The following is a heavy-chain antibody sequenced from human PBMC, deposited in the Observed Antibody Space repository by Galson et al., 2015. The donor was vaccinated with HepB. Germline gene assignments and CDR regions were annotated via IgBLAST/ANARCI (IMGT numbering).Heavy chain of an antibody. V-gene: IGHV3-23*01. CDR1: GFTFSSYA. Sequence: SLRLSCAASGFTFSSYAMSWVRQAPGKGLEWVSGIGVSGGTTYYADSVKGRFTISRDNSKNTLYLQMNSLRAEDTAVYYCARVGADEGMVYAIREGTGWFDPWGQGTLVTVSS. D-gene: IGHD2-8*01. CDR2: IGVSGGTT. CDR3: ARVGADEGMVYAIREGTGWFDP. J-gene: IGHJ5*02.